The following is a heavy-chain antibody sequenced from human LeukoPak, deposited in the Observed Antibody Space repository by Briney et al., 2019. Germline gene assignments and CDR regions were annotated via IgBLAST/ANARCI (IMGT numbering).Heavy chain of an antibody. D-gene: IGHD3-22*01. CDR2: IKQDGSEK. J-gene: IGHJ4*02. Sequence: PGGSLRLSCAASGFTFSSYWMSWVRQAPGKGLEGVANIKQDGSEKYYVDSVKGRFTISRDNAKNSLYLQMNSLRAEDTAVYYCAREGSGYYFDYWGQGTLVTVSS. CDR1: GFTFSSYW. V-gene: IGHV3-7*01. CDR3: AREGSGYYFDY.